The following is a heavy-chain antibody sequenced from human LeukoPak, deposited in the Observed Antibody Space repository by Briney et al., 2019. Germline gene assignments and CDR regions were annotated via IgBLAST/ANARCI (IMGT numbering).Heavy chain of an antibody. CDR2: INQDGSEK. D-gene: IGHD3-22*01. CDR1: GFTFSSYW. V-gene: IGHV3-7*01. Sequence: GGSLRLSCAASGFTFSSYWMSWVRQAPGKGLEWVANINQDGSEKYYVDSVKGRFTISRDNAKNSLYLQMNSLRAEDTAVYYCARELRDYYDSSGYYGDAFDIWGQGTMVTVSS. CDR3: ARELRDYYDSSGYYGDAFDI. J-gene: IGHJ3*02.